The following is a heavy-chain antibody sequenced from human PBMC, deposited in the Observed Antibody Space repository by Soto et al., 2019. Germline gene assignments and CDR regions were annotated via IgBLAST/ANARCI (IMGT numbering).Heavy chain of an antibody. D-gene: IGHD6-19*01. V-gene: IGHV1-69*04. CDR1: GVSFSDST. CDR2: IIPILGIP. CDR3: ETDSVSDWRPGVGY. Sequence: QVLLVQSGAEVKKPGSSVKVSCKASGVSFSDSTISWVRQAPGQGLEWMGKIIPILGIPNFAQKFQGRVTITADKSTSTAYMELTSLRSEDTAVYYCETDSVSDWRPGVGYWGQGTLVTVSS. J-gene: IGHJ4*02.